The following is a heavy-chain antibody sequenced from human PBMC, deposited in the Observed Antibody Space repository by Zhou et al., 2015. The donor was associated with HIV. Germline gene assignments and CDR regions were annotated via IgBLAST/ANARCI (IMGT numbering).Heavy chain of an antibody. CDR3: ARVELTRTGYCSGDNCFDY. Sequence: QVQLVQSGAEVKKPGSSVKVSCKAFGGTFSSYAISWVRQAPGQGLQWMGGIITMFDTADYAQEFQGRVTINADKSTSTAYMELSSLTSDDTAVYYCARVELTRTGYCSGDNCFDYWGQGALVTVSS. CDR2: IITMFDTA. CDR1: GGTFSSYA. J-gene: IGHJ4*02. V-gene: IGHV1-69*06. D-gene: IGHD2-15*01.